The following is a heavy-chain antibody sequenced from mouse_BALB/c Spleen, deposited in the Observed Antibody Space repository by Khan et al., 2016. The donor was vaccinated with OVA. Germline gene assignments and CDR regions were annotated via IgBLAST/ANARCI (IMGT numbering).Heavy chain of an antibody. V-gene: IGHV5-6*01. Sequence: EVELVESGADLAKPGGSLKLSCAASGYTFSSYAMSWVRQTPDKRLEWVASISRSSSYTNYPHSLKGRSTISRDKSKNTLYLQLGSLTSEDTAMYYCARQAGYYEGCGMDYWGQGTSVTGSA. CDR2: ISRSSSYT. CDR3: ARQAGYYEGCGMDY. D-gene: IGHD2-3*01. CDR1: GYTFSSYA. J-gene: IGHJ4*01.